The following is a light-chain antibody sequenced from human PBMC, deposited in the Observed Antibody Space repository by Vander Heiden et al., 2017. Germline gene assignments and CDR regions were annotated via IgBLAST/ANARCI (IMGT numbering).Light chain of an antibody. CDR2: DDS. Sequence: SYVLTQPPSESVAPGQTARINCGGNNIGRKSVHWYQRKPGQAPVLVVYDDSDRHSGITERFSGSNSGNTATMTISRVEAGDEADYYCQVWYSRSDHPGVFGGGTKLTVL. CDR1: NIGRKS. J-gene: IGLJ2*01. V-gene: IGLV3-21*02. CDR3: QVWYSRSDHPGV.